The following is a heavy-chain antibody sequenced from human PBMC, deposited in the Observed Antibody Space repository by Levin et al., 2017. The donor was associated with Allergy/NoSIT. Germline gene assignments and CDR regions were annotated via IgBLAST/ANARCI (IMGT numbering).Heavy chain of an antibody. D-gene: IGHD3-9*01. J-gene: IGHJ3*02. Sequence: GESLKISCTASGFTFGDYAMSWFRQAPGKGLEWVGFIRSKAYGGTTEYAASVKGRFTISRDDSKSIAYLQMNSLKAEDTAVYYCTRSLLTGYYRNAFDIWGQGTMVPVSS. CDR1: GFTFGDYA. CDR3: TRSLLTGYYRNAFDI. CDR2: IRSKAYGGTT. V-gene: IGHV3-49*03.